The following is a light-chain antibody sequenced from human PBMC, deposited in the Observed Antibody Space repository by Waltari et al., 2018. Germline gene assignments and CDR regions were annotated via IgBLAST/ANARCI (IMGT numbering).Light chain of an antibody. CDR2: GAS. CDR3: QQGNSLPPT. J-gene: IGKJ1*01. CDR1: QANSRR. Sequence: EIQMTQSPSSVSASVGDRVTITCRASQANSRRLAWYQQKPGNSPNHLIYGASKLQSGVPSTFSGRGSGTDFTLTISSLRPEDSATYYCQQGNSLPPTFGQGTKVEIK. V-gene: IGKV1-12*01.